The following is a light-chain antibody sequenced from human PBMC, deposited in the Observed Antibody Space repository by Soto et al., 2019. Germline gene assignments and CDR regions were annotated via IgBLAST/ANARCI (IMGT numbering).Light chain of an antibody. Sequence: QSALTQPPSASGSPGQSVTISCTGTSSDVGGYNYVSWYQQHPGKAPKLMIYEVSKLPSGVPDRFSGSKSGNTASLTVSGLQAEDEADYYCSSYVGSNNWVFGTGTKVTVL. CDR2: EVS. J-gene: IGLJ1*01. CDR1: SSDVGGYNY. CDR3: SSYVGSNNWV. V-gene: IGLV2-8*01.